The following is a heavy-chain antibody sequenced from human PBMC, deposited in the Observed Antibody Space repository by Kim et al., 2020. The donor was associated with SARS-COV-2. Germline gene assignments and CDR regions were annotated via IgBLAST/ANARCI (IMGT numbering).Heavy chain of an antibody. CDR1: GGSFSGYY. V-gene: IGHV4-34*01. J-gene: IGHJ4*02. CDR3: ARGAGD. Sequence: SETLSLTCAVYGGSFSGYYWSWIRQPPGKGLEWIGEINHSGSTNYNPSLKSRVTISVDTSKNQFSLKLSSVTAADTAVYYCARGAGDWGQGTLVTVSS. D-gene: IGHD3-10*01. CDR2: INHSGST.